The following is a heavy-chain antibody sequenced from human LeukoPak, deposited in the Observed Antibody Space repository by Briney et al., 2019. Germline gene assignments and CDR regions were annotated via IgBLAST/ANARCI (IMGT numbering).Heavy chain of an antibody. Sequence: PSETLSLTCAVYGGSFSGYYWSWIRQPPGKGLEWIGEINHRGSTNYNPSLKSRVTISVDTSKNQFSLKLSSVTAADTAVYYCARGKRGYSYANDYWGQGTLVTVSS. CDR1: GGSFSGYY. CDR3: ARGKRGYSYANDY. V-gene: IGHV4-34*01. J-gene: IGHJ4*02. CDR2: INHRGST. D-gene: IGHD5-18*01.